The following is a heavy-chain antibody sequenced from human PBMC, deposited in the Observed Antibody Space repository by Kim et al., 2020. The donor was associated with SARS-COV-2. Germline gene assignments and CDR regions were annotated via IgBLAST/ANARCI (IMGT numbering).Heavy chain of an antibody. V-gene: IGHV3-30*07. D-gene: IGHD2-15*01. CDR3: ARDPGDCSGGSCYTSYYFDY. Sequence: RFTISRDNSKNTLYLQMNSRRAEDTAVYYCARDPGDCSGGSCYTSYYFDYWGQGTLVTVSS. J-gene: IGHJ4*02.